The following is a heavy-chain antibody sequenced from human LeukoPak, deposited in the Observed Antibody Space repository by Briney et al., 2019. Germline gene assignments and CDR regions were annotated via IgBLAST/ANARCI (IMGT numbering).Heavy chain of an antibody. J-gene: IGHJ3*02. D-gene: IGHD6-13*01. CDR3: ARHPARGQQGYAFDI. CDR1: GGSISSGGYY. CDR2: FFYGANT. V-gene: IGHV4-61*08. Sequence: SQTLSLTCTVSGGSISSGGYYWSWIRQPPGKGLEWIGYFFYGANTNYNPSLKSRVTISVDTSKNQFSLKLTSVTAADTAFYYCARHPARGQQGYAFDIWGQGTMVTVSS.